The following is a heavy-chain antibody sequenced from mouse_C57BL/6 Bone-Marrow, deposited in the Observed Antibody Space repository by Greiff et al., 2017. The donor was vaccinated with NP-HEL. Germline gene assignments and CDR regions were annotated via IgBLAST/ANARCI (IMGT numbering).Heavy chain of an antibody. Sequence: VQLKESGPGLVKPSQSLSLTCSVTGYSITSGYYWNWIRQFPGNKLEWMGYISYDGSNNYNPSLKNRISITRDTSKNQFFLKLNSVTTEDTATYYCARAGYDYEDYYAMDYWGQGTSVTVSS. CDR1: GYSITSGYY. V-gene: IGHV3-6*01. D-gene: IGHD2-4*01. CDR2: ISYDGSN. CDR3: ARAGYDYEDYYAMDY. J-gene: IGHJ4*01.